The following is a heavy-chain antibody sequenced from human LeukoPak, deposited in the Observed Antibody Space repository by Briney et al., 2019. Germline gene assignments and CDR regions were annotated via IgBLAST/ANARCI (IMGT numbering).Heavy chain of an antibody. D-gene: IGHD4-23*01. J-gene: IGHJ4*02. Sequence: GGSLRLSCAASGFTVSSNYMSWVRQAPGKGLEWASVIYSGGNTYYADSVKGRFTISRDNSKNTLYLQMNSLRAEDTAVYYCARFSVVTPGYWGQGTLVTVSS. CDR3: ARFSVVTPGY. CDR1: GFTVSSNY. CDR2: IYSGGNT. V-gene: IGHV3-53*01.